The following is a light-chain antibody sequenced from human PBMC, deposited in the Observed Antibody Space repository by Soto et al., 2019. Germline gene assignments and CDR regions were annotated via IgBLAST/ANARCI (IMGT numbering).Light chain of an antibody. V-gene: IGLV1-40*01. CDR1: SSNIGSTYD. CDR3: QSYDDNLSVHYG. Sequence: QSVLTQPPSVSGAPGQRVTISCTGSSSNIGSTYDVQWYQQLPGTAPKLLIHGNTDRPSGVPDRFSGSKSGTSASLAITGLQADDEADYYCQSYDDNLSVHYGFGTGTKVTVL. CDR2: GNT. J-gene: IGLJ1*01.